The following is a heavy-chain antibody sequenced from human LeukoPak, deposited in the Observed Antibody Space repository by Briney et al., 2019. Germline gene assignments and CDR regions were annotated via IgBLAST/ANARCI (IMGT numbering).Heavy chain of an antibody. V-gene: IGHV1-58*01. CDR2: IVVGSGNT. CDR3: AADLSGYDQFDY. J-gene: IGHJ4*02. D-gene: IGHD5-12*01. Sequence: SVKVSCKASGFTFTSSAVQWVRQARGQRLEWIGWIVVGSGNTNYAQKFQERVTITRDMSTSTAYMELSSLRSEDTAVYYCAADLSGYDQFDYWGQGTLVTVSS. CDR1: GFTFTSSA.